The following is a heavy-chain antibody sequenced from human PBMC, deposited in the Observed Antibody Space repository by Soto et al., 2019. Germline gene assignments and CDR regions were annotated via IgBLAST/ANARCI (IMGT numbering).Heavy chain of an antibody. Sequence: GESRKISCKGSGYSFTSYWIGWVRQMPGKGLEWMGIIYPGDSDTRYSPSFQGQVTISADKSISTAYLQWSSLKASDTAMYYCARDLRVRYYYYGMDVWGQGTTVTVSS. D-gene: IGHD1-1*01. CDR3: ARDLRVRYYYYGMDV. CDR1: GYSFTSYW. J-gene: IGHJ6*02. V-gene: IGHV5-51*01. CDR2: IYPGDSDT.